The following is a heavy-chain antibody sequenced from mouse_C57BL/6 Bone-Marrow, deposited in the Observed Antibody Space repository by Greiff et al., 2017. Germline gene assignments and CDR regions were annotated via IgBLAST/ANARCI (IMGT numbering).Heavy chain of an antibody. CDR2: ISDGGSYT. CDR3: ASDRGNYYGSSYDFDY. CDR1: GFTFSSYA. V-gene: IGHV5-4*03. Sequence: EVKLQESGGGLVKPGGSLKLSCAASGFTFSSYAMSWVRQTPEKRLEWVATISDGGSYTYYPDNVKGRFTISRDNAKNNLYLQMSHLKSEDTAMYYCASDRGNYYGSSYDFDYWGQGTTLTVSS. D-gene: IGHD1-1*01. J-gene: IGHJ2*01.